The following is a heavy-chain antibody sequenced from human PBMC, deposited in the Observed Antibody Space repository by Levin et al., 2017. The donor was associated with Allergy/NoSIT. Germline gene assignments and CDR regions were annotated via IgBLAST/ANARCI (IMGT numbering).Heavy chain of an antibody. J-gene: IGHJ4*02. D-gene: IGHD3-22*01. Sequence: GGSLRLSCAASGFTFSSYWMHWVRQAPGTGLEWVSRINSDGSSTSYADSVKGRFSISRDNAKNTLYLQMNSLRAEDTAVYYCARDSRSGSFDYWGQGTLVTVSS. CDR1: GFTFSSYW. V-gene: IGHV3-74*01. CDR3: ARDSRSGSFDY. CDR2: INSDGSST.